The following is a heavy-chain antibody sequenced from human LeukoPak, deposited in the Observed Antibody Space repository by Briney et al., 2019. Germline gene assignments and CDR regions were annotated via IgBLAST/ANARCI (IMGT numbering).Heavy chain of an antibody. CDR2: IKTQVYGGTT. CDR1: GFPFGDFA. CDR3: TRDHRDDWNPGYYFDY. D-gene: IGHD1-1*01. V-gene: IGHV3-49*04. J-gene: IGHJ4*02. Sequence: GGSLRLSCTTSGFPFGDFAMNWVRQAPGKGLEWVGFIKTQVYGGTTEYGASVKGRFTISRDDSRAIAYLQMNSLKTEDTAVYFCTRDHRDDWNPGYYFDYWGQEALVTVSS.